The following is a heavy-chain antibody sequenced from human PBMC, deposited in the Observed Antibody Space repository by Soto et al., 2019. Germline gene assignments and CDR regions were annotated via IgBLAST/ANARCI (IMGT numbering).Heavy chain of an antibody. V-gene: IGHV3-21*01. CDR3: ARDPSEGRVGNWFES. CDR2: ISSSTSYV. J-gene: IGHJ5*01. CDR1: GFTFSRYG. D-gene: IGHD2-2*01. Sequence: EVQLVESGGGLVKPGGSLRLSCAASGFTFSRYGMNWVRQAPGKGLEWVSSISSSTSYVYYADSVKGLFSVSRDNAKKILYLEMYALRTEDTAVYYCARDPSEGRVGNWFESWGQGTLVTVSS.